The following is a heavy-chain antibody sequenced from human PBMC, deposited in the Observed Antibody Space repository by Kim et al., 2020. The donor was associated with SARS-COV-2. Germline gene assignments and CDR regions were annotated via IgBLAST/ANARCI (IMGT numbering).Heavy chain of an antibody. CDR3: ARTAMVTPGLFFDY. D-gene: IGHD5-18*01. J-gene: IGHJ4*02. V-gene: IGHV4-4*09. Sequence: NPSLKSRVTISVDTSKNQFSLKLSSVTAADTAVYYCARTAMVTPGLFFDYWGQGTLVTVSS.